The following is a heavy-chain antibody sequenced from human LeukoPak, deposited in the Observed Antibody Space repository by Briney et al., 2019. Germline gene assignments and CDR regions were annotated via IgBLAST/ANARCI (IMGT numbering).Heavy chain of an antibody. CDR1: GFTFSSYA. CDR2: ISGSGGST. V-gene: IGHV3-23*01. J-gene: IGHJ4*02. CDR3: AKPAIVVVPAAMVGLSYFDY. D-gene: IGHD2-2*01. Sequence: GGSLRLSCAASGFTFSSYAMSWVRQAPGKGLEWVSAISGSGGSTYYADSVKGRFTISRDNSKNTLYLQMNSLRAEDTAVYYCAKPAIVVVPAAMVGLSYFDYWGQGTLVTVSS.